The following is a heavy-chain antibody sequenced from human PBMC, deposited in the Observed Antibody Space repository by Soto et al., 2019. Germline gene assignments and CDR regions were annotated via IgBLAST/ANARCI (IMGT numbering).Heavy chain of an antibody. CDR1: GFTFSSYA. V-gene: IGHV3-30-3*01. CDR3: ARDLEVGATTAWIDYCYGMDV. CDR2: ISYDGSNK. Sequence: QVQLVESGGGVVQPGRSLRLSCAASGFTFSSYAMYWVRQAPGKGLEWVAVISYDGSNKYYADSVKGRFTISRDNTKNTLYLQMNSMRAEDTAVYYCARDLEVGATTAWIDYCYGMDVWGQGTTVTASS. J-gene: IGHJ6*02. D-gene: IGHD1-26*01.